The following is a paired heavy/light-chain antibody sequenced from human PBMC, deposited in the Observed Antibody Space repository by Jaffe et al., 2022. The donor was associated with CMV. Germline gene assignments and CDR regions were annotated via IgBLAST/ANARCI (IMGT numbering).Heavy chain of an antibody. D-gene: IGHD6-13*01. CDR2: ISSSSTNI. J-gene: IGHJ4*02. V-gene: IGHV3-21*02. CDR3: ASRGRESAGHH. CDR1: GFFFSSYS. Sequence: EVQLVESGGGLVKPGGSLRLSCAASGFFFSSYSMNWVRQAPGKGLEWVSSISSSSTNIYYADSVKGRFTVSRDNAENSLYLHMNSLRAEDTAVYYCASRGRESAGHHWGQGTLVTVSS.
Light chain of an antibody. V-gene: IGLV6-57*04. CDR1: SGDIASNY. CDR3: QSYDSTSWV. CDR2: EDN. J-gene: IGLJ3*02. Sequence: NFMLTQPPSVSESPGKTVTISCTRSSGDIASNYVQWFRQRPRSGPTTVIYEDNQRPSGVPDRFSGSIDSSSNSASLTISGLKTEDEADYYCQSYDSTSWVFGGGTKLTVL.